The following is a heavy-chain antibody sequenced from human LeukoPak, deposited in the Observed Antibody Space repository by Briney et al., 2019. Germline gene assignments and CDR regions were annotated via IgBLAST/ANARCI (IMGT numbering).Heavy chain of an antibody. CDR1: GGSTNSYY. Sequence: PSETLSLTCIVSGGSTNSYYWSWIRQPPGKGLEWIAYIDNSGNTNYNPSLKSRVTISVDTSRNEFSLKVNYVTAADTAVYYCARHLAARLGGARFSDYWGQGTLVTVSS. J-gene: IGHJ4*02. V-gene: IGHV4-59*08. D-gene: IGHD2-21*01. CDR2: IDNSGNT. CDR3: ARHLAARLGGARFSDY.